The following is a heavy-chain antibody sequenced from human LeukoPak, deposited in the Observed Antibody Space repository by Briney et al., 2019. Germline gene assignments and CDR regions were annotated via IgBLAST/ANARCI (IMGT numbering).Heavy chain of an antibody. CDR3: AKGARVVVTAIFFQR. J-gene: IGHJ1*01. V-gene: IGHV3-30*18. D-gene: IGHD2-21*02. CDR1: GFTLSSYG. Sequence: PGGSLRLSCAASGFTLSSYGMHWVRQAPGKGLEWVAVISHDGSNKYYADSVKGRFTISRDNSKNTLYLQMNSLRAEDTAVYYCAKGARVVVTAIFFQRWGQGTLVTVSS. CDR2: ISHDGSNK.